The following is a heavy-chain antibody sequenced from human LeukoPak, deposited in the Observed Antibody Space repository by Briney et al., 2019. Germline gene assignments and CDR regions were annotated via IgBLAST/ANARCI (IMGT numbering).Heavy chain of an antibody. CDR3: AKGAGPPWFDP. J-gene: IGHJ5*02. D-gene: IGHD6-19*01. Sequence: SETLSLTCTVSGYSISSGYYWSWIRQPPGKGLEWIGYIYYSGYTNYNPSLKSRVTISVDTSKKQFSLKLSSVTAADTAVYYCAKGAGPPWFDPWGQGTLVIVSS. CDR2: IYYSGYT. V-gene: IGHV4-38-2*02. CDR1: GYSISSGYY.